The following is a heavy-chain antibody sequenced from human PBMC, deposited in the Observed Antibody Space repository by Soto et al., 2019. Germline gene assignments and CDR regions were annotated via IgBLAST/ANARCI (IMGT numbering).Heavy chain of an antibody. D-gene: IGHD6-13*01. V-gene: IGHV3-23*01. Sequence: LRLSCAASGFTFRNYAMSWVRQAAGKGLEWVSSISDSGDSTYNAASLKGRFTISRDNSKNTLYLQLNSLTADDTAVYYCAKGGLYATSWYEGYWGQGTLVTVSS. J-gene: IGHJ4*02. CDR2: ISDSGDST. CDR1: GFTFRNYA. CDR3: AKGGLYATSWYEGY.